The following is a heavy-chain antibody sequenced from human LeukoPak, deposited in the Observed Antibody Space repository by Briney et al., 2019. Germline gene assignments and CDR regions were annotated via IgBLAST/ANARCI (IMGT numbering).Heavy chain of an antibody. CDR3: ARVGSEYSDSPHYFDY. CDR1: GYTFTKHG. V-gene: IGHV1-18*01. J-gene: IGHJ4*02. Sequence: EASVKVSCKASGYTFTKHGISWVRQAPGQGLEWMGWISVYNGNTNYAQRLQGRVTMTTDTSTSTAYMELRSLRSDDTAVYYCARVGSEYSDSPHYFDYWGQGALVTVSS. D-gene: IGHD6-6*01. CDR2: ISVYNGNT.